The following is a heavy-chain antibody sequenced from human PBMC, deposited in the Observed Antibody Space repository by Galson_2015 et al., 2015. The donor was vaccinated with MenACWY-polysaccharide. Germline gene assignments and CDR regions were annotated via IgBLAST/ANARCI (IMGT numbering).Heavy chain of an antibody. V-gene: IGHV1-46*01. CDR2: INPNDGKS. Sequence: SVKVSCKASGYTFTTYYIHWVRQAPGQGLEWMGMINPNDGKSTYAQRFQGRVTMTRDTSTNTVYMELSSLKSEDTAVYSCARDRWFGFNWLDPRGQGTLVTVSS. J-gene: IGHJ5*02. CDR1: GYTFTTYY. CDR3: ARDRWFGFNWLDP. D-gene: IGHD3-10*01.